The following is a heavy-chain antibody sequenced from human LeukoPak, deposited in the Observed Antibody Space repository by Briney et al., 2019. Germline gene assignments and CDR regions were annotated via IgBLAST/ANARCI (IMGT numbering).Heavy chain of an antibody. CDR3: TRVRNSNNWWGPLDT. Sequence: GASVNVSCKAFGYTFGTSTITWVRQAPGQRLEWMGCISPKNGNTNYAQGVQGRVTMTTDTSRSTAYMELRSLRSDDTAVYYCTRVRNSNNWWGPLDTWGQGTMVTVSS. J-gene: IGHJ3*01. V-gene: IGHV1-18*01. CDR1: GYTFGTST. D-gene: IGHD1-1*01. CDR2: ISPKNGNT.